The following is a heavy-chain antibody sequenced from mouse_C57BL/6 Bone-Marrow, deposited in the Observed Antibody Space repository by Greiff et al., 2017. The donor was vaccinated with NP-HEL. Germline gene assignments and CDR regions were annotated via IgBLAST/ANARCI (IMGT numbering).Heavy chain of an antibody. J-gene: IGHJ1*03. D-gene: IGHD1-1*01. Sequence: VMLVESGAELARPGASVKLSCKASGYTFTSYGISWVKQRTGQGLEWIGEIYPRSGNTYYNEKFKGKATLTADKSSSTAYMELRSLTSEDSAVYFCARGYYGSSYRWYFDVWGTGTPVTVSS. CDR3: ARGYYGSSYRWYFDV. CDR1: GYTFTSYG. CDR2: IYPRSGNT. V-gene: IGHV1-81*01.